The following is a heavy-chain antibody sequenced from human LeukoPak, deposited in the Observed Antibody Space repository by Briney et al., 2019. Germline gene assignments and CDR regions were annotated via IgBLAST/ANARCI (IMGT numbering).Heavy chain of an antibody. CDR3: ARGLGYSYGYGDVRRNYYYMDV. Sequence: SETLSLTCAVHGGSFSGYYWSWIRQPPGKGLEWIGEINHSGSTNYNPSLKSRVTISVDTPKNQFSLKLSSVTAADTAVYYCARGLGYSYGYGDVRRNYYYMDVWGKGTTVTVSS. CDR2: INHSGST. V-gene: IGHV4-34*01. D-gene: IGHD5-18*01. CDR1: GGSFSGYY. J-gene: IGHJ6*03.